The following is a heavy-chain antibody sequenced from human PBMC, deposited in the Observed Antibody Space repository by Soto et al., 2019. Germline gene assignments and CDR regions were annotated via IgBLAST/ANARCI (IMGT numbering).Heavy chain of an antibody. D-gene: IGHD3-10*01. CDR1: GLTLSRFA. J-gene: IGHJ6*02. CDR3: ARDPVNYYGSWTYGMDV. CDR2: IGYDGSNK. V-gene: IGHV3-30-3*01. Sequence: VQLVESGGGVVQPGRSLRLSCAASGLTLSRFAMHWVRQAPGKGLEGVAVIGYDGSNKDYADSVKGRFTISRDNSKNTLYLQMNSLRPEDTAVYYCARDPVNYYGSWTYGMDVWGQGTTVTVSS.